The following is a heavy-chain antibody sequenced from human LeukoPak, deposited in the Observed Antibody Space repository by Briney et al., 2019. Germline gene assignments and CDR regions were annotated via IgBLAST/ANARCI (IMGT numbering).Heavy chain of an antibody. CDR3: ARLHSHIVVVRAFDI. D-gene: IGHD2-21*01. J-gene: IGHJ3*02. CDR2: IIPILGIA. V-gene: IGHV1-69*04. Sequence: GASVKVSCKASGGTFSSYAISWVRQAPRQGLEWMGRIIPILGIANYAQKFQGRVTITADKSTSTAYMELSSLRSEDTAVYYCARLHSHIVVVRAFDIWGQGTMVTVSS. CDR1: GGTFSSYA.